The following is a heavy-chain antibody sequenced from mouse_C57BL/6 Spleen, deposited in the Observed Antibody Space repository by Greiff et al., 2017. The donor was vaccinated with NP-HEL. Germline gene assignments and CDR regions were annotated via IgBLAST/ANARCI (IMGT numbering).Heavy chain of an antibody. CDR3: ARDDGPFDY. CDR1: GYTFTSYW. V-gene: IGHV1-64*01. J-gene: IGHJ2*01. Sequence: QVHVKQPGAELVKPGASVKLSCKASGYTFTSYWMHWVKQRPGQGLEWIGMIHPNSGSTNYNEKFKSKATLTVDKSSSTAYMQLSSLTSEDSAVYYCARDDGPFDYWGQGTTLTVSS. CDR2: IHPNSGST. D-gene: IGHD2-3*01.